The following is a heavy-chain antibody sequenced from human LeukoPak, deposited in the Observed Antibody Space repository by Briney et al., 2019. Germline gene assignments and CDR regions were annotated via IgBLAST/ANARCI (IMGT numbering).Heavy chain of an antibody. D-gene: IGHD3-22*01. CDR1: GYTFTRYY. CDR3: ASLYYDSSGYSYDAFDI. V-gene: IGHV1-2*02. Sequence: ASVKVSCKASGYTFTRYYMHWVRQAPGQGLEWMGWINPNSGGTNYAQKFQGRVTMTRDTSISTAYMELSRLRSDDTAVYYCASLYYDSSGYSYDAFDIWGQGTMVTVSS. CDR2: INPNSGGT. J-gene: IGHJ3*02.